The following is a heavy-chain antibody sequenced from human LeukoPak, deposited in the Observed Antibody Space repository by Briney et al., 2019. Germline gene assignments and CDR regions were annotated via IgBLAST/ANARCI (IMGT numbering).Heavy chain of an antibody. CDR3: TRDYYRSAEN. CDR1: GGPISTSSYY. D-gene: IGHD1-26*01. J-gene: IGHJ4*02. V-gene: IGHV4-39*07. Sequence: PSETLSLTCTVSGGPISTSSYYWGWIRQPPGKGLEWIGSVYYSGSAYYNPSLESRVTISVDTSKNQFSLKLGSVTAADTAVYYCTRDYYRSAENWGQGALVTVSS. CDR2: VYYSGSA.